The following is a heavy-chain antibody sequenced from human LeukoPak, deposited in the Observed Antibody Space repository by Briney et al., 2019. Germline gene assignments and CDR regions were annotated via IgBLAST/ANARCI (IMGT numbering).Heavy chain of an antibody. J-gene: IGHJ4*02. CDR2: INPNSGGT. V-gene: IGHV1-2*02. Sequence: ASVKVSCKASGYTFTGYYMHWVRQAPGQGLEWMGWINPNSGGTNYAQKIQGRVTMTRDTSISTAYMELSRLRSDDTAVYYCARVPGTMVRGVINPLRYWGQGTLVTVSS. CDR1: GYTFTGYY. CDR3: ARVPGTMVRGVINPLRY. D-gene: IGHD3-10*01.